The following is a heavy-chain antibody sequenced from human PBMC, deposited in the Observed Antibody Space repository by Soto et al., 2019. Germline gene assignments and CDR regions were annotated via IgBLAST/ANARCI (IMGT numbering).Heavy chain of an antibody. V-gene: IGHV4-59*01. Sequence: QVQLQESGPGLVKPSETLSLTCTVSGGSISSYYWSWIRQPPGKGLEWIGYIYYSGSTNYNPSLKSRVTRSVDTSQSQFSLKLSSVTAADTAVYYCARGDPLLWFGEKVYYGMDVWGQGTTVTVSS. CDR1: GGSISSYY. CDR3: ARGDPLLWFGEKVYYGMDV. J-gene: IGHJ6*02. CDR2: IYYSGST. D-gene: IGHD3-10*01.